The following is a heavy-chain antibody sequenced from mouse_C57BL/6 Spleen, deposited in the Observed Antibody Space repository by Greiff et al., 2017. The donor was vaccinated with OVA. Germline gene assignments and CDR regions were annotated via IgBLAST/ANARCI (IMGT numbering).Heavy chain of an antibody. J-gene: IGHJ2*01. V-gene: IGHV8-8*01. D-gene: IGHD2-4*01. CDR1: GFSLSTFGMG. CDR2: IWWDDDK. CDR3: ARNYYDYDGAPYYFDD. Sequence: QVTLKVSGPGILQPSQTLSLTCSFSGFSLSTFGMGVGWIRQPSGKGLEWLAHIWWDDDKYYNPALKSRLTISKDTSKNQVFLKIANVDTADTATYYCARNYYDYDGAPYYFDDWGQGTTLTVSP.